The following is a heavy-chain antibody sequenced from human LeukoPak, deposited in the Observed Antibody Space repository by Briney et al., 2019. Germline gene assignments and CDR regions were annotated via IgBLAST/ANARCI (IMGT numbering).Heavy chain of an antibody. CDR3: ARRGLRFLSWTGWFDP. J-gene: IGHJ5*02. D-gene: IGHD3-3*01. V-gene: IGHV5-51*01. CDR2: IYPGDSDT. CDR1: GYSFTSYW. Sequence: GESLKISCKGSGYSFTSYWIGWVRQMPGKGLEWMGIIYPGDSDTRYSPSFQGQVTISADKSIGTAYLQWSSLKASDTAMYYCARRGLRFLSWTGWFDPWGQGTLVTVSS.